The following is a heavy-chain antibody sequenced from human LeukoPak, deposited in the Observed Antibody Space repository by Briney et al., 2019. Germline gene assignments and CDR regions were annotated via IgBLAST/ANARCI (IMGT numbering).Heavy chain of an antibody. CDR3: ARKALEPRWGYYYYYMDV. V-gene: IGHV1-8*03. CDR2: MNPNSGNT. CDR1: GYTFTSYD. J-gene: IGHJ6*03. Sequence: ASVKVSCKASGYTFTSYDINWVRQPTGQGLEWMGWMNPNSGNTGYAQKFQGTVTITRNTSISTAYLELSSLRSEDTAVYYCARKALEPRWGYYYYYMDVWGKGTTVTVSS. D-gene: IGHD1-1*01.